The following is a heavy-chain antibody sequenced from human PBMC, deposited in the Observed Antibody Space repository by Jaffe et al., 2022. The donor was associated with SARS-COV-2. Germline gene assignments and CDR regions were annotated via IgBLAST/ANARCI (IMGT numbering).Heavy chain of an antibody. CDR3: ARRSPFDCSGGSCYSYYYGMDV. CDR1: GGSISSGDYY. V-gene: IGHV4-30-4*01. CDR2: IYYSGST. Sequence: QVQLQESGPGLVKPSQTLSLTCTVSGGSISSGDYYWSWIRQPPGKGLEWIGYIYYSGSTYYNPSLKSRVTISVDTSKNQFSLKLSSVTAADTAVYYCARRSPFDCSGGSCYSYYYGMDVWGQGTTVTVSS. J-gene: IGHJ6*02. D-gene: IGHD2-15*01.